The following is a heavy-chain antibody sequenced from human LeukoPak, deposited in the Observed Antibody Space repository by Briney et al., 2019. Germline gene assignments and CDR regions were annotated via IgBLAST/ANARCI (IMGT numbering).Heavy chain of an antibody. Sequence: GEPLKISCKGSGSSFSCYWIGWVRQMPGKGLEWMGIIYPGDSDARYSPSFQGQVTMSVDTSISTAYLQWSSLNASDTAMYYCARHSSVLNSFDPWGQGTLVTVSS. D-gene: IGHD3-22*01. CDR2: IYPGDSDA. CDR1: GSSFSCYW. J-gene: IGHJ5*02. CDR3: ARHSSVLNSFDP. V-gene: IGHV5-51*01.